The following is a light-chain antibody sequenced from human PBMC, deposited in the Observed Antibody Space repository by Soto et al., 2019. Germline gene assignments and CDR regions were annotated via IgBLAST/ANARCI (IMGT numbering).Light chain of an antibody. J-gene: IGKJ1*01. CDR2: DAS. CDR1: QSVSSN. V-gene: IGKV3-15*01. Sequence: EKVMTQSPATLSVSPGERATLSCRASQSVSSNLAWYQQKPGQAPMFLIYDASTWVTGILVWFSGSGSGTDFTLTIFSLQSEDLAVYYCQQYDDWPETFGQGTKVDIK. CDR3: QQYDDWPET.